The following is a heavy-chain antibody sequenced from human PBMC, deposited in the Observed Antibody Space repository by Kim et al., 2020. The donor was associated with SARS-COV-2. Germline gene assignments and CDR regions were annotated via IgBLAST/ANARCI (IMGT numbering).Heavy chain of an antibody. V-gene: IGHV3-74*01. J-gene: IGHJ4*02. D-gene: IGHD6-13*01. Sequence: YAGSVRGRFTISRDNAKNTLYLQMNSLRPEDTAVYYCARDVGAAAGTADFWGQGTLVTVSS. CDR3: ARDVGAAAGTADF.